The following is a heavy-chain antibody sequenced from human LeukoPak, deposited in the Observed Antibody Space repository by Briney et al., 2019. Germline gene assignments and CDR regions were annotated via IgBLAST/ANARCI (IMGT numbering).Heavy chain of an antibody. D-gene: IGHD2-15*01. CDR2: IKDDGSQK. CDR3: ARRNAGTWWSFDS. J-gene: IGHJ4*02. V-gene: IGHV3-7*01. CDR1: KFTFSNYW. Sequence: GGSLRLSCEASKFTFSNYWMSWVRQAPGKGLEWVANIKDDGSQKNYVDSVRGRFTISRANAKASLFLQMKSLSSEDTAVYYCARRNAGTWWSFDSWGQGTLVTVSS.